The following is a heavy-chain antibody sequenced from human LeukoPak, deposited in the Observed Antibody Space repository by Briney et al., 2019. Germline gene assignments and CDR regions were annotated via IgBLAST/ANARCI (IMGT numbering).Heavy chain of an antibody. V-gene: IGHV3-66*01. CDR3: ASIYGSGSYYNFRGGY. CDR2: IYSGGST. Sequence: QPGGSLRLSCAASGFTVSSNYMSWVRQAPGKGLEWVSVIYSGGSTYYADSVKGRFTISRDNSKNTLYLQMNSLRAEDTAVYYCASIYGSGSYYNFRGGYWGQGTLVTVSS. D-gene: IGHD3-10*01. J-gene: IGHJ4*02. CDR1: GFTVSSNY.